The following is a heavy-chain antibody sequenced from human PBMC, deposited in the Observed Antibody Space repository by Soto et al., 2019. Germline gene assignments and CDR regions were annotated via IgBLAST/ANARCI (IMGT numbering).Heavy chain of an antibody. CDR1: GFTFSNYA. CDR2: VSFGGSDK. Sequence: QVHLVESGGGVVQPGRSLRLSCAASGFTFSNYAIHWVRQAPGKGLELVAVVSFGGSDKYYADSVKGRFTISRDNSKNTVSLQMNSLRAEDTAVFYCARDRFDAMDVWGQGTTVTVSS. D-gene: IGHD3-16*01. V-gene: IGHV3-30-3*01. J-gene: IGHJ6*02. CDR3: ARDRFDAMDV.